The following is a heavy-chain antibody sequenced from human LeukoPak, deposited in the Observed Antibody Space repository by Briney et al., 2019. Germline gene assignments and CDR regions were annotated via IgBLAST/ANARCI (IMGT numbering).Heavy chain of an antibody. D-gene: IGHD3-22*01. CDR2: ISGSGGST. CDR3: AKDYDSSGYYFDAFDI. J-gene: IGHJ3*02. V-gene: IGHV3-23*01. Sequence: GGSLRLSCAASGFTFSSYAMSWVRQAPGKGLEWVSAISGSGGSTYYADSVKGRFTISRDNSKNTLYLQMNSLRAEDTAVYYCAKDYDSSGYYFDAFDIWGQGTMVAVSS. CDR1: GFTFSSYA.